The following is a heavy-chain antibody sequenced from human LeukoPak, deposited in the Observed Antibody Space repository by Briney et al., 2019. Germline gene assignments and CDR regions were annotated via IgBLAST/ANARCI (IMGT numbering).Heavy chain of an antibody. D-gene: IGHD2-2*01. V-gene: IGHV3-7*01. CDR3: ARWRGSTSERSDY. J-gene: IGHJ4*02. CDR2: IKQDGSAK. CDR1: GFTFSGYW. Sequence: GGSLTLSCTASGFTFSGYWMTGVRQAPGKGLEWVVNIKQDGSAKYYVDSVKGRFTIYRDNAKNSLYLQMDSLRVEDTATYYCARWRGSTSERSDYWGQGTLVTVSS.